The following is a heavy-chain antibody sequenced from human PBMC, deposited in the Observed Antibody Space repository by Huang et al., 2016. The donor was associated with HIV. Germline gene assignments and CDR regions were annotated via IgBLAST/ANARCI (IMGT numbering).Heavy chain of an antibody. CDR3: ARASWYEPRSWYFGL. J-gene: IGHJ2*01. V-gene: IGHV4-34*01. Sequence: QVQLQQWGAGLLKPSETLSLTCAVYGGSVSGHYWSWIRQPPRKGLEWIAEINDNGYTNYNPSLKSRVTISVHTSRNQCSLKLNSVTAADAAVYYCARASWYEPRSWYFGLWGRGTLVTVSS. CDR2: INDNGYT. D-gene: IGHD6-13*01. CDR1: GGSVSGHY.